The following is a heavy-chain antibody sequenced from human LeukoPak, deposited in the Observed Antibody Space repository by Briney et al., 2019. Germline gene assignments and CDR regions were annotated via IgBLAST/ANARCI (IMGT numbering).Heavy chain of an antibody. CDR3: ARIFIRFDP. CDR2: IYYSGST. V-gene: IGHV4-59*12. J-gene: IGHJ5*02. CDR1: GGSISSYY. D-gene: IGHD3-9*01. Sequence: ASETLSLTCTVSGGSISSYYWSWIRQPPGKGLEWIGYIYYSGSTNYNPSLKSRVTLSVDTSKNQFSLKLSSVTAADTAVYYCARIFIRFDPWGQGTLVTVSS.